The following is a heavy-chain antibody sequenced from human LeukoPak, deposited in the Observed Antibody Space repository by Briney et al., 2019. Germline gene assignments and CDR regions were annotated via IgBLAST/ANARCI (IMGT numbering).Heavy chain of an antibody. CDR1: GFIFDNYG. V-gene: IGHV3-20*04. D-gene: IGHD3-22*01. CDR2: INWNGGST. CDR3: ARVTVYYDSSGYVDF. Sequence: PGGSLRLSCAASGFIFDNYGMSWVRQAPGKGLEWVSGINWNGGSTGYADSVKGRFTISRDKAKNSLYLQLNSLRAEDTALYYCARVTVYYDSSGYVDFWGQGTLVTVSS. J-gene: IGHJ4*02.